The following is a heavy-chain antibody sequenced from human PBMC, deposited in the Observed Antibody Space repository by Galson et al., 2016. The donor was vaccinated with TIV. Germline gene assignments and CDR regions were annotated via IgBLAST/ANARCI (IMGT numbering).Heavy chain of an antibody. V-gene: IGHV3-30-3*01. J-gene: IGHJ4*02. CDR3: TRDGRGNWKYVDYFDY. CDR1: GFTFDSYT. CDR2: ISHDGNNK. D-gene: IGHD1-7*01. Sequence: SLRLSCAASGFTFDSYTFHWVRQTPGKGLEWVAIISHDGNNKDFADSVQGRFTISRDSSKNTVFLQMNSLRLEDTAVYYCTRDGRGNWKYVDYFDYWGQGTLVTGSS.